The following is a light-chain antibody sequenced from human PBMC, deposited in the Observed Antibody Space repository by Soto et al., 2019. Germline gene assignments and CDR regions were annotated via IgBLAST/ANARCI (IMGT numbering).Light chain of an antibody. CDR1: DGHNDYA. V-gene: IGLV4-69*01. Sequence: QPVLIQSPSASASLGASVNLTCTLSDGHNDYAIAWHQQQPERGPRFLMTLNSDGSHKKGDGIPDRFSASSSGAERYLTISSLQSEYEAAYYCQTWGSGIHVVFGGGTKLTVL. CDR3: QTWGSGIHVV. CDR2: LNSDGSH. J-gene: IGLJ2*01.